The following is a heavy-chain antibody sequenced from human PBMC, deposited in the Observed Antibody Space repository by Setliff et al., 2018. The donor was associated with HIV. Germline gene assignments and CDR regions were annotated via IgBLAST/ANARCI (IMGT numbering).Heavy chain of an antibody. D-gene: IGHD3-22*01. Sequence: SETLSLTCAVYGGSFSGYYWSWIRQPPGKGLEWIGEINHSGNTNYNPSLKSRVTISIDTSKNQFSPNLSSVTAADTAVYYCARGPTERYYESRGYYYFDNWGQGTQVTVSS. CDR2: INHSGNT. J-gene: IGHJ4*02. V-gene: IGHV4-34*01. CDR1: GGSFSGYY. CDR3: ARGPTERYYESRGYYYFDN.